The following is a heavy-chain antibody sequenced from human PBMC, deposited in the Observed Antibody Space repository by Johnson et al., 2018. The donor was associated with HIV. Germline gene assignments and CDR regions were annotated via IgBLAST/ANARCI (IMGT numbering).Heavy chain of an antibody. V-gene: IGHV3-53*01. D-gene: IGHD3-22*01. CDR2: IYSGGST. CDR3: ARDHPGYDSSGDAFDI. CDR1: GFTVSSNY. J-gene: IGHJ3*02. Sequence: VQLVESGGGLIQPGGSLRLSCAASGFTVSSNYMSWVRQAPGKGLEWVSVIYSGGSTYYADSVKGRFTISRDNSKNTLYLQMNSLRAEDTAVYYCARDHPGYDSSGDAFDIWGQGTMVTVSS.